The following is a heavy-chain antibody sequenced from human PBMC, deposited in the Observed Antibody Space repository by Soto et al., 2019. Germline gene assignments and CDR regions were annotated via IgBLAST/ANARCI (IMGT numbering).Heavy chain of an antibody. V-gene: IGHV3-48*03. D-gene: IGHD6-6*01. J-gene: IGHJ6*02. CDR2: ISSSGSTI. Sequence: PGWSLRLSCAASGFTFSSYEMNWVRQAPGKGLEWVSYISSSGSTIYYADSVKGRFTISRDNAKNSLYLQMNSLRAEDTAVYYCARFIAARPNYYYYYGMDVWGQGTTVTVS. CDR3: ARFIAARPNYYYYYGMDV. CDR1: GFTFSSYE.